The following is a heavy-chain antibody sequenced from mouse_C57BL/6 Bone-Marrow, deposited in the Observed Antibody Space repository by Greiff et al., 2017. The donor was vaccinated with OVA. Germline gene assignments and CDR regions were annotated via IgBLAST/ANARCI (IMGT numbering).Heavy chain of an antibody. Sequence: EVQLQQSVAELVRPGASVKLSCTASGFNIKNTYMHWVKQRPEQGLGWIGRIDPANGNTKYAPKFQGKATITADTSSNTAYLQLSSLTSEDTAIYYCARGATVVARDFDYWGQGTTLTVSS. D-gene: IGHD1-1*01. CDR1: GFNIKNTY. V-gene: IGHV14-3*01. CDR2: IDPANGNT. CDR3: ARGATVVARDFDY. J-gene: IGHJ2*01.